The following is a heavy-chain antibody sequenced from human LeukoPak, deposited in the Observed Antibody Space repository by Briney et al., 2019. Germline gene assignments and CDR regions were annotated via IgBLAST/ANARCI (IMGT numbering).Heavy chain of an antibody. J-gene: IGHJ4*02. Sequence: SETLSLTCTVSGGSISSYYWSWIRQPPGKGLEWIGYIYYSGSTNYNPSLKSRVTISVDTSKNQFSLKLSSVTAADTAVYYCARDRSGYCSGGSCSPTFDYWGQGTLVTVSS. CDR3: ARDRSGYCSGGSCSPTFDY. CDR1: GGSISSYY. V-gene: IGHV4-59*01. CDR2: IYYSGST. D-gene: IGHD2-15*01.